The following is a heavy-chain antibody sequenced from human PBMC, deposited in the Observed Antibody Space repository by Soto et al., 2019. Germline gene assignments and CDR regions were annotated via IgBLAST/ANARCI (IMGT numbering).Heavy chain of an antibody. V-gene: IGHV3-30*18. J-gene: IGHJ2*01. CDR3: AKDEYYYDSSGYYYDWYFDL. Sequence: QVQLVESGGGVVQPGRSLRLSCAASGFTFSSYGMHWVRQAPGKGLEWVAVISYDGSNKYYADSVKGRFTISRDNSKNTLYLQMNSLRAADTAVYYCAKDEYYYDSSGYYYDWYFDLWGRGTLVTVSS. D-gene: IGHD3-22*01. CDR2: ISYDGSNK. CDR1: GFTFSSYG.